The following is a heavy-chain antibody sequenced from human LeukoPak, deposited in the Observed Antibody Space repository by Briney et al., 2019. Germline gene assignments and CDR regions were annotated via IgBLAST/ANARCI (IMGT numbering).Heavy chain of an antibody. J-gene: IGHJ3*02. D-gene: IGHD2-2*01. CDR3: ARQPSFDAIDI. V-gene: IGHV1-2*02. Sequence: APVKVSCKASGYTFTSYYLHWVRQAPGQGPEWMGWINPNSGGPNYAQEFQGRVTMTRDTSISTAYMELSRLRSDDTAVYYCARQPSFDAIDIWGQGTMVTVSS. CDR1: GYTFTSYY. CDR2: INPNSGGP.